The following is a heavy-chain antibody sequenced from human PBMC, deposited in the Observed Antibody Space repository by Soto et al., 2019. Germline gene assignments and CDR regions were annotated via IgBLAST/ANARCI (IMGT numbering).Heavy chain of an antibody. CDR1: GGSISSGGYY. CDR2: IYYSGST. CDR3: AADVGGYIYGLARH. Sequence: SETLSLTCTVSGGSISSGGYYCSWIRQHPGKGLEWIGYIYYSGSTYYNPSLKSRVSISVDTSKNQFSLKLSSVTAADTAVYYCAADVGGYIYGLARHWGPGTLVTVSS. J-gene: IGHJ4*02. V-gene: IGHV4-31*03. D-gene: IGHD4-17*01.